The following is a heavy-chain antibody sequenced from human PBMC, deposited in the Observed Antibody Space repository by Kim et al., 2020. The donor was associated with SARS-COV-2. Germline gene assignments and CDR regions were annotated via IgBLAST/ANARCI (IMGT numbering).Heavy chain of an antibody. CDR3: ARRELTYYYGSGSFDY. CDR1: GGSISSSSYY. V-gene: IGHV4-39*01. D-gene: IGHD3-10*01. CDR2: IYYSGST. J-gene: IGHJ4*02. Sequence: SETLSLTCTVSGGSISSSSYYWGWIRQPPGKGLEWIGSIYYSGSTYYNPSLKSRVTISVDTSKNQFSLKLSSVTAADTAVYYCARRELTYYYGSGSFDYWGQGTLVTVSS.